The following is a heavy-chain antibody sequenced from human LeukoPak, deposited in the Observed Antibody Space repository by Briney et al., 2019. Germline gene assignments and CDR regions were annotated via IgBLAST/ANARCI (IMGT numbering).Heavy chain of an antibody. Sequence: GGSLRLSCAASGFTVSSSYISWVRQAPGKGLEYVSVIYSGGNTYYAGSVKGRFTISRDNSKNTVYLQMNSLRAEDTAVYYCAKDLHIAAAGTYDYWGQGTLVTVSS. CDR3: AKDLHIAAAGTYDY. V-gene: IGHV3-53*05. CDR1: GFTVSSSY. D-gene: IGHD6-13*01. J-gene: IGHJ4*02. CDR2: IYSGGNT.